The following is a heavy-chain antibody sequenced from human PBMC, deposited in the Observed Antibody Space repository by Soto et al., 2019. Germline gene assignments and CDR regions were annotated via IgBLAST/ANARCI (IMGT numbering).Heavy chain of an antibody. CDR1: GFTFSSYG. Sequence: GGSLRLSCAASGFTFSSYGMHWVRQAPGKGLEWVAVIWYDGSNKYYADSVKGRFTISRDNSKNTLYLQMNSLRAEDTAVYYCARAGQFYSSCWFPRQYYYYYGMDVWGQGTTVTVAS. D-gene: IGHD6-19*01. CDR2: IWYDGSNK. CDR3: ARAGQFYSSCWFPRQYYYYYGMDV. V-gene: IGHV3-33*01. J-gene: IGHJ6*02.